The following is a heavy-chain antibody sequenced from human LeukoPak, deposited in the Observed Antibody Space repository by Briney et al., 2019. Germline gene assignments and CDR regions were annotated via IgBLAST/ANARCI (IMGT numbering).Heavy chain of an antibody. CDR1: GFTFSSYE. D-gene: IGHD3-22*01. Sequence: GGSLRLSCAASGFTFSSYEMNWVRQAPGKGLEWVAGLSGSGGSTNYADSVKGRFTISRDNPKNTLYLQMTSLRAEDTAVYFCAKRGVVIRVILVGFHKEAYYFDSWGQGALVTVSS. CDR2: LSGSGGST. CDR3: AKRGVVIRVILVGFHKEAYYFDS. J-gene: IGHJ4*02. V-gene: IGHV3-23*01.